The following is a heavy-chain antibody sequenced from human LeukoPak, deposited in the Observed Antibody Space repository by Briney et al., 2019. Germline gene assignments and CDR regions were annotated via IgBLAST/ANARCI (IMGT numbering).Heavy chain of an antibody. CDR1: GGSVSTYY. J-gene: IGHJ3*02. Sequence: SETLSLTCSVSGGSVSTYYWSWIRQPPGKGLDWIGYIYYNGNTHFNPSLKSRVTISIDMSKNQFSLRLNSVTAADTAIYYCARYYYDSSDFDAFDIWGQGTLVTVSS. CDR3: ARYYYDSSDFDAFDI. D-gene: IGHD3-22*01. V-gene: IGHV4-59*02. CDR2: IYYNGNT.